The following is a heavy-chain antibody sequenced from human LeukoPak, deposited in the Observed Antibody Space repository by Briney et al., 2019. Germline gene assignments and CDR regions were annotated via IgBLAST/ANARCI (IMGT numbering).Heavy chain of an antibody. J-gene: IGHJ3*01. V-gene: IGHV4-59*08. Sequence: SETLSLTCTVSGSISSYYWSWIRRPPGKGLEWIGYVFHSGSTKYNPSLKRRVTISLDTSKKQFSLNLTSVTATDTAVYFCARHEGHCTGGNCYSNAFDVWGQGTMVTVSS. D-gene: IGHD2-15*01. CDR2: VFHSGST. CDR1: GSISSYY. CDR3: ARHEGHCTGGNCYSNAFDV.